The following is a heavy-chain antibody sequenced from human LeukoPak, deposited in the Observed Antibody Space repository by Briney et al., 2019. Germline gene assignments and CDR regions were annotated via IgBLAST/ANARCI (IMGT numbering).Heavy chain of an antibody. Sequence: ASVTVSCKASGYTFTSYDINWVRQAPGQGLEWMGWMNPNSGNTGYAQKFQGRVTMTRNTSISTAYMELSSLRSEDTAVYYCARTGTVRYYDILTGYSRKYYYYMDVRGKGTTVTVSS. D-gene: IGHD3-9*01. CDR3: ARTGTVRYYDILTGYSRKYYYYMDV. CDR1: GYTFTSYD. J-gene: IGHJ6*03. CDR2: MNPNSGNT. V-gene: IGHV1-8*01.